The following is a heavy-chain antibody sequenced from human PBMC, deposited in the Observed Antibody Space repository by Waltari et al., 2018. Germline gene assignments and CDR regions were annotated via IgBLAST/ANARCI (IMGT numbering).Heavy chain of an antibody. J-gene: IGHJ6*02. CDR3: ARKTVAARLGVYYGMDV. V-gene: IGHV1-69*05. D-gene: IGHD6-6*01. Sequence: QVQLVQSGAEVKKPGSSVKVSCKASGGTFSSYAISWVRQAPGQGLEWMGGIIPIFGTANYAQKFQGRVTSTTDESTSTAYMELSSLRSEDTAVYYCARKTVAARLGVYYGMDVWGQGTTVTVSS. CDR1: GGTFSSYA. CDR2: IIPIFGTA.